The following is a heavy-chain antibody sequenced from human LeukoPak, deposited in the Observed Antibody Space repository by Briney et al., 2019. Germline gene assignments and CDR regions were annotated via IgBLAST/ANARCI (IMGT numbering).Heavy chain of an antibody. CDR1: GGTFSSYA. V-gene: IGHV1-69*13. D-gene: IGHD3-22*01. J-gene: IGHJ4*02. Sequence: GASVKVSCKASGGTFSSYAISWVRQAPGQGLEWMGGIIPIFGTANYAQEFQGRVTITADESTSTAYMELSSLRSEDTAVYYCARDYYDSSGYYYPYFDYWGQGTLVTVSS. CDR3: ARDYYDSSGYYYPYFDY. CDR2: IIPIFGTA.